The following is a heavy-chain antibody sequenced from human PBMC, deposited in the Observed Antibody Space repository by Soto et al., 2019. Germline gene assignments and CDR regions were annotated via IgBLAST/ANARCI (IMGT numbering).Heavy chain of an antibody. Sequence: WASVKVSCKASGGTFSSYAISWVRQAPGQGLEWMGGIIPIFGTANYAQKFQGRVTITADESTSTAYMELSSLRSEDTAVYYCARGDRGWFDPWGQGTLVTVSS. V-gene: IGHV1-69*13. CDR3: ARGDRGWFDP. CDR2: IIPIFGTA. J-gene: IGHJ5*02. CDR1: GGTFSSYA.